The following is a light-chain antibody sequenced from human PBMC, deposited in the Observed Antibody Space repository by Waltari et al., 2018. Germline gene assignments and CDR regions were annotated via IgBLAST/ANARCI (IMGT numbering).Light chain of an antibody. Sequence: SSVLTQPPSVSLAPGKTASITCGGNNIGVKSVHWYQQRPGHAPVLVIYDDSARPSGIPGRFSGSNSGNTATLTISRVEAGDGADYYCQVWDSNTNHVIFGGGTKLTVL. CDR2: DDS. V-gene: IGLV3-21*04. CDR1: NIGVKS. CDR3: QVWDSNTNHVI. J-gene: IGLJ2*01.